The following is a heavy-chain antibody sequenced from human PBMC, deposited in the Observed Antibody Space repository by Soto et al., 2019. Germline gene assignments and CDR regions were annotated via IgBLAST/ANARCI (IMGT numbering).Heavy chain of an antibody. D-gene: IGHD3-3*01. CDR1: GGSISSGAYY. V-gene: IGHV4-31*03. Sequence: PSETLSLTCTVSGGSISSGAYYWSWIRQHPGKGLEWIGYIYYSGSTYYNLSLKSRVTISVDTSKNQFSLNLSSVTAADTAVYNCARFGGISSPKGGFAFDIWGPGTMVTVSS. CDR2: IYYSGST. J-gene: IGHJ3*02. CDR3: ARFGGISSPKGGFAFDI.